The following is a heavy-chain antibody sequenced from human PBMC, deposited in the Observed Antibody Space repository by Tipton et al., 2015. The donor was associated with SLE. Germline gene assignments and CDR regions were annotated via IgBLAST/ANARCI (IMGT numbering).Heavy chain of an antibody. CDR3: AKVRTPIVATIGDY. J-gene: IGHJ4*02. D-gene: IGHD5-12*01. Sequence: GSLRLSCAASGFAFSSHWMHWVRQAPGKGLEWVSVIYSAGDTYYADSVKGRFTISRDNSKNTLYLQMNSLRAEDTAVYYCAKVRTPIVATIGDYWGQGTLVTVSS. CDR2: IYSAGDT. V-gene: IGHV3-53*01. CDR1: GFAFSSHW.